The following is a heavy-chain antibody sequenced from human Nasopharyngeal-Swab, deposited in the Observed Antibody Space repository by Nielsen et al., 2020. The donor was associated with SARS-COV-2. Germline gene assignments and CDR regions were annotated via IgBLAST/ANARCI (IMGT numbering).Heavy chain of an antibody. Sequence: GESPKISCAASGFTFSDYYMTWIRQAPGKGLEWVSYISSSGRTIYYADSVKGRFSISRDNAKNSLYLQMNSLRAEDTAVYYCAGSGDGYNSAHLDYWGQGTLVTVSS. CDR1: GFTFSDYY. D-gene: IGHD5-24*01. V-gene: IGHV3-11*01. CDR3: AGSGDGYNSAHLDY. J-gene: IGHJ4*02. CDR2: ISSSGRTI.